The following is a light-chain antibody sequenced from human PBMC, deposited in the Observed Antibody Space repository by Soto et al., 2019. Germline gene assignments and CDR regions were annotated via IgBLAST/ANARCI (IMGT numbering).Light chain of an antibody. V-gene: IGLV1-44*01. CDR3: AAWENSLSGWV. CDR1: SSNIGSTS. CDR2: SND. J-gene: IGLJ3*02. Sequence: QSVLTQPPSASGTPGQRVTISCSGSSSNIGSTSVYWYQQLPGTAPKLLIYSNDRRPSGVPDRLSASKSGTSASLAISGLQSEDEADYYCAAWENSLSGWVFGGGTKVTVL.